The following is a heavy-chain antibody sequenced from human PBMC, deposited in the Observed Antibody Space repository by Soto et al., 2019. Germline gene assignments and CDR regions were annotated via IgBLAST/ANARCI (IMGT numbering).Heavy chain of an antibody. CDR1: GGSISSSSYY. J-gene: IGHJ5*02. CDR3: ARHYYDFWSSYYATNNWFDP. Sequence: SETLSLTCTVSGGSISSSSYYWGWIRQPPGKGLEWIGSIYYSGSTYYNPSLKSRVTISVDTSKNQFSLKLSSVTAADTAVYYCARHYYDFWSSYYATNNWFDPSGQGTLVTVSS. CDR2: IYYSGST. V-gene: IGHV4-39*01. D-gene: IGHD3-3*01.